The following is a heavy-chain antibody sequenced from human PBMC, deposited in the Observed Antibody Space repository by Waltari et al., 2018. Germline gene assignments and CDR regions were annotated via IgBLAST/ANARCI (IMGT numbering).Heavy chain of an antibody. D-gene: IGHD6-13*01. CDR1: GGSISSGGFY. CDR2: IYYSGST. J-gene: IGHJ5*02. V-gene: IGHV4-31*03. Sequence: QVQLQESGPGLVKPSQTLSLTRTVSGGSISSGGFYWSWIRQPPGKGLEWIGYIYYSGSTYYNPSLKSRVTISVDTSKNQFSLKLSSVTAADTAVYYCARGSHIAAAGLSFDPWGQGTLVTVSS. CDR3: ARGSHIAAAGLSFDP.